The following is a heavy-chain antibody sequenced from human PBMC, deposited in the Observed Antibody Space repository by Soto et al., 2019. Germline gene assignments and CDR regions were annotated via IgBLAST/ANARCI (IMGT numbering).Heavy chain of an antibody. J-gene: IGHJ3*02. CDR1: VFIFSPYC. CDR3: ARAPRMAPFDI. Sequence: GGSLRLSCAASVFIFSPYCIHLVRQAPGKGLECVALIRNDGSDKYYAESVTGRFTISRDNSKNTVYLQMNSLRAEDTALYFCARAPRMAPFDIWGQGTMVTVSS. V-gene: IGHV3-33*01. CDR2: IRNDGSDK.